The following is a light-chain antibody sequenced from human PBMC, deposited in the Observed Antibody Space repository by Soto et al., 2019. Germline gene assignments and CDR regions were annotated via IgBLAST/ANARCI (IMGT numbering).Light chain of an antibody. CDR3: QTWVTGIQV. V-gene: IGLV4-69*01. Sequence: QPVLTQSPSASASLGASVKLTCTLSSGHSSYAIAWHQQRPEKGPRYLMKLNSDGSHSKGDGIPDRFSGSGSGAERYLTISSLQSEDEADYYCQTWVTGIQVFGGGTKLTVL. CDR2: LNSDGSH. J-gene: IGLJ2*01. CDR1: SGHSSYA.